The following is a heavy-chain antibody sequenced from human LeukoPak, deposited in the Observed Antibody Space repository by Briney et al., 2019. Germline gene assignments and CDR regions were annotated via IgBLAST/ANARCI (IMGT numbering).Heavy chain of an antibody. CDR3: ARDPLPPVTDAFDI. V-gene: IGHV3-23*01. CDR1: GFTFSSYA. J-gene: IGHJ3*02. D-gene: IGHD1-14*01. Sequence: GGSLRLSCAASGFTFSSYAMSWVRQAPGKGLEWVSAISGSCGSTYYADSVKGRFTISRDNSKNSLYLQMNSLRAEDTAVYYCARDPLPPVTDAFDIWGQGTMVTVSS. CDR2: ISGSCGST.